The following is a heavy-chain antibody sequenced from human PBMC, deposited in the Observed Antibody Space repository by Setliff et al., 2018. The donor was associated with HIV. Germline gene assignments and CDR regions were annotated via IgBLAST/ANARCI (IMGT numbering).Heavy chain of an antibody. CDR2: VYYSGST. D-gene: IGHD3-3*01. V-gene: IGHV4-31*03. Sequence: SETLSLTCTVSGDSISSVGYYWSWIRQHPGKGLEWIGYVYYSGSTYYNPSLKSRLTISLDTSKNQFSLNLKSVTAADAAVYYCMRGRSITIFGVAYFDFWGQGTQVTVSS. J-gene: IGHJ4*02. CDR1: GDSISSVGYY. CDR3: MRGRSITIFGVAYFDF.